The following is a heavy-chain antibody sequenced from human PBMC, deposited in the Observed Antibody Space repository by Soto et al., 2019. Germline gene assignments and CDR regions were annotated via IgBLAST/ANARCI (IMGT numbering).Heavy chain of an antibody. J-gene: IGHJ6*03. V-gene: IGHV1-58*02. Sequence: ASVKVSCKASGYTFTSSAMQWVRQARGQRLEWIGWIDVGSGNTSYAQKFQDRVTITRNTSTSTAYMELSSLRSEDTAVYYCARGFFSSRSYYYMDVWGKGTTVTVSS. CDR1: GYTFTSSA. CDR2: IDVGSGNT. CDR3: ARGFFSSRSYYYMDV. D-gene: IGHD3-3*01.